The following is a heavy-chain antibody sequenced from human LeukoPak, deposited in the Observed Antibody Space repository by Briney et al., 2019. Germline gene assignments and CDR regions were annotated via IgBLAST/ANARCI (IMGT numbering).Heavy chain of an antibody. CDR1: GFTFSSYD. CDR2: ISGSGGST. Sequence: GGSLRLSCAASGFTFSSYDMSWVRQAPGKGLEWVSGISGSGGSTDYADSVKGRFTISRDNSKNTLYLQLNRLRAEDTAVYYCAKGGLWQLLLDWGQGTLVTVSS. CDR3: AKGGLWQLLLD. J-gene: IGHJ4*02. V-gene: IGHV3-23*01. D-gene: IGHD2-15*01.